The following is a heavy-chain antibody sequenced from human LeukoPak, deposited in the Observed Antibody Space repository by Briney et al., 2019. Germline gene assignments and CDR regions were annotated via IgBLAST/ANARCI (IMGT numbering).Heavy chain of an antibody. CDR3: AREGWSGSYFSHYYYGMDV. CDR2: IYYSGST. J-gene: IGHJ6*02. CDR1: GGSISSGGYY. D-gene: IGHD1-26*01. V-gene: IGHV4-31*03. Sequence: PSETLSLTCTVSGGSISSGGYYWSWIRQHPGKGLEWIVYIYYSGSTYYNPSLKSRVTISVDTSKNQFSLKLSSVTAADTAVYYCAREGWSGSYFSHYYYGMDVWGQGTTVTVSS.